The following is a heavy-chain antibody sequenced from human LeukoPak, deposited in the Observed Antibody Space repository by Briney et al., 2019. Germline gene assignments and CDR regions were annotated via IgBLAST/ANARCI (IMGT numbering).Heavy chain of an antibody. CDR3: AKDYDFWSGPTPDFDY. J-gene: IGHJ4*02. CDR2: IRYDGSNK. V-gene: IGHV3-30*02. D-gene: IGHD3-3*01. CDR1: GFTFSSYG. Sequence: GGSLRLSCAASGFTFSSYGMHWVRQAPGKGLEWVAFIRYDGSNKYYADSVKGRFTISRDNSKNTLYLQMNSLRAEGTAVYYCAKDYDFWSGPTPDFDYWGQGTLVTVSS.